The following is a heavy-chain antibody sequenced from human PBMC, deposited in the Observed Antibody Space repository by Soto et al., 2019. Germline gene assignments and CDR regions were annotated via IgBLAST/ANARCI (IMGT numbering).Heavy chain of an antibody. CDR3: ARDPSKGFGWFDP. Sequence: QVQLVESGGGVVQPGRSLRLSCAASGFTFSSYGMHWVRQAPGKGLEWVAVIWYDGSNKYYADSVKGRFTISRDNSKNTLYLQMNSLRAEDTALYYCARDPSKGFGWFDPWGQGTLVTVSS. CDR1: GFTFSSYG. D-gene: IGHD3-10*01. V-gene: IGHV3-33*01. CDR2: IWYDGSNK. J-gene: IGHJ5*02.